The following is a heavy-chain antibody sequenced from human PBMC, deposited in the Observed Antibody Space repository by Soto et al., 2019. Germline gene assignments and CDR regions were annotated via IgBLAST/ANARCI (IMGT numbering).Heavy chain of an antibody. CDR2: ISGSGGST. D-gene: IGHD2-15*01. J-gene: IGHJ4*02. V-gene: IGHV3-23*01. Sequence: PGGSLRLSCAASGFTFSSYAMSWVRQAPGKGLEWVSAISGSGGSTYYADSVKGRFTISRDNSKNTLYLQMNSLRAEDTAVYYCAKSLRYCSGGSCYNSYFDYWGQGTLVTVSS. CDR1: GFTFSSYA. CDR3: AKSLRYCSGGSCYNSYFDY.